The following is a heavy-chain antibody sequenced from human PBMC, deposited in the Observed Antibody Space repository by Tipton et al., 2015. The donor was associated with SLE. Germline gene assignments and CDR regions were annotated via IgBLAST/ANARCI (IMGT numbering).Heavy chain of an antibody. Sequence: SLRLSCAVSGIKNFEMNWVRQAPGKGLEWVSSITFRDFINYADSAKGRFTISRDNAKNSLYLQMSSLRAEDTAIYFCVRDWYCSGVGCFYFDYWGQGTLVTVSS. D-gene: IGHD2-15*01. CDR1: GIKNFE. J-gene: IGHJ4*02. CDR2: ITFRDFI. CDR3: VRDWYCSGVGCFYFDY. V-gene: IGHV3-69-1*01.